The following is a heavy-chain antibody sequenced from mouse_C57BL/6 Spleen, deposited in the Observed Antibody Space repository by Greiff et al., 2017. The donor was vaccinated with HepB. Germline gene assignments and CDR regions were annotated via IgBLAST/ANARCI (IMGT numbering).Heavy chain of an antibody. CDR2: IDPANGNT. J-gene: IGHJ1*03. V-gene: IGHV14-3*01. CDR3: ARRDYDVVGYFDV. CDR1: GFNIKNTY. Sequence: VQLQQSVAELVRPGASVKLSCTASGFNIKNTYMHWVKQRPEQGLEWIGRIDPANGNTKYAPKFQGKATRTADTSSNTAYLQLSSLTTEDTAIYYCARRDYDVVGYFDVWGTGTTVTVSS. D-gene: IGHD2-4*01.